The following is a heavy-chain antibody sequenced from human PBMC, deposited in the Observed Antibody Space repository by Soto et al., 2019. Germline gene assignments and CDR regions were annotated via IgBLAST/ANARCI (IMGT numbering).Heavy chain of an antibody. CDR1: GFSISSGYF. J-gene: IGHJ5*02. Sequence: SETLSLTCAVSGFSISSGYFWGWIRQPPGKGPEWLGSVYHSGTTYYNPSVKGRVTISVDTSKNQFSLKMSSVTAADTAVYYCARDSSGYYWFDPWGQGTLVTVSS. CDR2: VYHSGTT. CDR3: ARDSSGYYWFDP. V-gene: IGHV4-38-2*02. D-gene: IGHD3-22*01.